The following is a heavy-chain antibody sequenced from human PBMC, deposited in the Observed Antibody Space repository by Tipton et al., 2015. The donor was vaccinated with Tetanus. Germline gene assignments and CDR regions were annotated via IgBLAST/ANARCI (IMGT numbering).Heavy chain of an antibody. V-gene: IGHV4-59*01. CDR3: ARGRDQYKSGNY. D-gene: IGHD5-24*01. J-gene: IGHJ4*02. Sequence: TLSLTCTVSGGSISTYHWNWIRQSPGKGLEWIGYIDYFGSTKYNPSLKSRVAMSVDTSKNQLSLRLNSVTSADTAVYYCARGRDQYKSGNYWGQGTLVTVSS. CDR1: GGSISTYH. CDR2: IDYFGST.